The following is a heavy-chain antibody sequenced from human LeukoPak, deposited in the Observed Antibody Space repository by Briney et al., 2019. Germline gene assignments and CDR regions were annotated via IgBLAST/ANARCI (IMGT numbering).Heavy chain of an antibody. CDR2: IYYSGST. V-gene: IGHV4-39*07. Sequence: PSETLSLTCTVSGGSISSSSYYWGWIRQPPGKGLEWIGSIYYSGSTYYNPSLESRVTISVDTSKNQFSLKLSSVTAADTAVYYCARDSSSSLHGWGQGTLVTVSS. CDR1: GGSISSSSYY. D-gene: IGHD6-13*01. J-gene: IGHJ4*02. CDR3: ARDSSSSLHG.